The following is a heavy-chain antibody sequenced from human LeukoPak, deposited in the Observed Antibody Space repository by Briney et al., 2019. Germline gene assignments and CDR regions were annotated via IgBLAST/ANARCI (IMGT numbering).Heavy chain of an antibody. V-gene: IGHV1-18*01. CDR3: ATHLNVRGDENWFDP. CDR2: ISAYNGNT. D-gene: IGHD3-16*01. J-gene: IGHJ5*02. CDR1: GYTFTSYG. Sequence: GASVKVSCKASGYTFTSYGISWVRQAPGQGLEWMGWISAYNGNTNYAQKLQGRVTMTTDTSTSTAYMELRSLRSDDTAVYYCATHLNVRGDENWFDPWGQGTLVTVSS.